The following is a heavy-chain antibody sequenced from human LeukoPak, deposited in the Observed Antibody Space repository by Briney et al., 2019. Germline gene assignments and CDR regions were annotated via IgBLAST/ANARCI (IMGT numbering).Heavy chain of an antibody. CDR2: IYYSGST. CDR1: GGSISSSSYY. D-gene: IGHD2-2*01. J-gene: IGHJ6*02. Sequence: PSETLSLTCTVSGGSISSSSYYWGWIRQPPGKGLEWIGSIYYSGSTYYNPSLKSRVTISVDTSKNQFSLKLSSVTAADTAVYYCARHDIVVVPGVYYYYYGMDVWGQGTTVTVSS. V-gene: IGHV4-39*01. CDR3: ARHDIVVVPGVYYYYYGMDV.